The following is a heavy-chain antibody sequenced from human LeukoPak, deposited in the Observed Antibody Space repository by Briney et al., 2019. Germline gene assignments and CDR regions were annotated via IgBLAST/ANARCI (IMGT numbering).Heavy chain of an antibody. J-gene: IGHJ4*02. Sequence: SETLSLTCTVSGGSISSYYWSWIRQPAGKGLEWIGRIYTSGSTNYNPSLKSRVTMSVDTSKNQFSLKLSSVTAADTAVYYCAGTITGRYSSSSFDYWGQGTLVTVSS. CDR2: IYTSGST. V-gene: IGHV4-4*07. D-gene: IGHD6-6*01. CDR1: GGSISSYY. CDR3: AGTITGRYSSSSFDY.